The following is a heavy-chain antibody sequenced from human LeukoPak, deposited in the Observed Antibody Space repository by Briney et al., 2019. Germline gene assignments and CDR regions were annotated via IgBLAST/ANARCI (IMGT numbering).Heavy chain of an antibody. V-gene: IGHV3-30*04. CDR3: ARSTSAADFYYYYGMDV. Sequence: GGSLRLSCAPSGFTFSSYAMHWVRQAPGKGLEWVAVISYDGSNKYYADSVKGRFTISRDNSKNTLYLQMNSLRAEGTAVYYCARSTSAADFYYYYGMDVWGQGTTVTVSS. CDR2: ISYDGSNK. CDR1: GFTFSSYA. D-gene: IGHD6-13*01. J-gene: IGHJ6*02.